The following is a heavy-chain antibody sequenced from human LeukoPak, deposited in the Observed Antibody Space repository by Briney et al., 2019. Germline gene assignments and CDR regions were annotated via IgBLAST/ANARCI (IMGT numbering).Heavy chain of an antibody. CDR1: GYTFTGYY. CDR2: INPNSGGT. D-gene: IGHD3-22*01. CDR3: ARDGTDDSSGYYYGIQYYFDY. V-gene: IGHV1-2*02. Sequence: GASVKVSCKASGYTFTGYYMHWVRQAPGQGLEWMGWINPNSGGTNYAQKFQGRVTMTRDTSISTAHMELSRLRSDDTAVYYCARDGTDDSSGYYYGIQYYFDYWGQGTLVTVSS. J-gene: IGHJ4*02.